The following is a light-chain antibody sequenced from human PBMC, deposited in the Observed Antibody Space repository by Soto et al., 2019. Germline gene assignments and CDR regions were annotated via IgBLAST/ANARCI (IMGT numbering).Light chain of an antibody. CDR2: AAS. J-gene: IGKJ1*01. Sequence: DIQMTQSPSSLSASVGDEVPITCRASQTIMTYLNWYQLKTGKTPRILIYAASSLQSGVPSRFSGSGSGTDFTLTISSLQPEDFETYSCQQSYNYPQTFGRGAKVDIK. CDR3: QQSYNYPQT. V-gene: IGKV1-39*01. CDR1: QTIMTY.